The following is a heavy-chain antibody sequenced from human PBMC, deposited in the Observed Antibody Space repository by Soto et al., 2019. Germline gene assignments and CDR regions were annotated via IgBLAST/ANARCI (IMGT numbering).Heavy chain of an antibody. CDR1: GYTFTSYA. CDR3: ARESVVPAAFYYYYYGMDV. J-gene: IGHJ6*02. CDR2: INAGNGNT. V-gene: IGHV1-3*01. D-gene: IGHD2-2*01. Sequence: ASVKVSCKASGYTFTSYAMHWVRQAPGQRLEWMGWINAGNGNTKYSQKFQGRVTITRDTSASTAYMELSSLRSEDTAVYYCARESVVPAAFYYYYYGMDVWGQGTTVTVSS.